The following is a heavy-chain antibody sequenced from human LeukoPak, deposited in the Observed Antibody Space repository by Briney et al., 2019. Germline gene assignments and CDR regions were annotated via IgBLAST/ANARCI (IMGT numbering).Heavy chain of an antibody. J-gene: IGHJ4*02. Sequence: SETLSLTCTVSGGSISSYYWSWIRQPPGKGLEWIGYIYYSGSTNYNPSLKSRVTISVDTSENQFSLKLSSVTAADTAVYYCARGRIAAAGTWFDYWGQGTLVTVSS. CDR2: IYYSGST. CDR3: ARGRIAAAGTWFDY. V-gene: IGHV4-59*01. D-gene: IGHD6-13*01. CDR1: GGSISSYY.